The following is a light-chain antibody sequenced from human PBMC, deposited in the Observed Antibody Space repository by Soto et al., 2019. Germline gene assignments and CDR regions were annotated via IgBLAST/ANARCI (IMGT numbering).Light chain of an antibody. CDR2: EVS. Sequence: QSVLTQPPSASGSPGQSVTISCTGSSSDIGGYNYVSRYQQHPGKAPKLMIYEVSKRPSGVPDRFSGSKSGNRASLTVSGLQAEDEADYYCSSYAGSNNFVFGGGTKLTVL. J-gene: IGLJ2*01. CDR1: SSDIGGYNY. V-gene: IGLV2-8*01. CDR3: SSYAGSNNFV.